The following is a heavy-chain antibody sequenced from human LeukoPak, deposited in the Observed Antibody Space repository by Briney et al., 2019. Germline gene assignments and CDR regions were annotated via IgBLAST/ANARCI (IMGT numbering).Heavy chain of an antibody. CDR2: ISSSGSTI. D-gene: IGHD3-10*01. Sequence: GGSLRLSCAASGFTFSNYEMNWVRQAPGKGLEWVSYISSSGSTIYYADSVKGRFTISRDNAKKLLYLQMNSLRAEDTALYYCARTGDYYYAMDVWGQGTTVTVSS. J-gene: IGHJ6*02. CDR1: GFTFSNYE. V-gene: IGHV3-48*03. CDR3: ARTGDYYYAMDV.